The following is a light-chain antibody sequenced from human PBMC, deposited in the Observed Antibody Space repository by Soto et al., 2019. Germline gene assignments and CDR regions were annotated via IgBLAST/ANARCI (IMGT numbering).Light chain of an antibody. Sequence: EIVVTQSPATLSVSPGERATLSCRASQSVSSNLAWYQHKPGQAPRLLIYGASTRATGIPVRFSGSGSGTEFTLTITSLQSEDCAVYYCQQFSSYPLTFGGGTKVDIK. CDR2: GAS. V-gene: IGKV3-15*01. CDR3: QQFSSYPLT. CDR1: QSVSSN. J-gene: IGKJ4*01.